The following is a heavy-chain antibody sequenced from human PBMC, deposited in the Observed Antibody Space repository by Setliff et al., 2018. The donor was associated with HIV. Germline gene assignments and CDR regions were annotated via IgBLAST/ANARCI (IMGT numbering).Heavy chain of an antibody. V-gene: IGHV1-69-2*01. Sequence: ASVKVSCKASGYTFIDYNIHWVQQAPGKGLEWMGRVDPEDGETIYAEKFRGRVTITADTSTDTAYLKLSSLRSEDTAVYYCATDACSIDACYSSGGPWGQGTLVTVSS. CDR2: VDPEDGET. J-gene: IGHJ5*02. CDR1: GYTFIDYN. D-gene: IGHD2-15*01. CDR3: ATDACSIDACYSSGGP.